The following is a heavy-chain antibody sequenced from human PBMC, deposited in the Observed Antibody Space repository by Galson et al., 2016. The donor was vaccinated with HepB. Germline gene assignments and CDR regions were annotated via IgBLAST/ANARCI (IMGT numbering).Heavy chain of an antibody. CDR3: ARMRYSSGWLDGFDI. CDR2: SYADGRT. V-gene: IGHV3-53*01. Sequence: SLRLSCAASGLIVSNDYMNWVRQAPGEGLEWLSVSYADGRTYYAESVRGRFTISRDNARNSLYLQMNSLRVEDTAVYYCARMRYSSGWLDGFDIWGQGTMVTVSS. CDR1: GLIVSNDY. D-gene: IGHD6-19*01. J-gene: IGHJ3*02.